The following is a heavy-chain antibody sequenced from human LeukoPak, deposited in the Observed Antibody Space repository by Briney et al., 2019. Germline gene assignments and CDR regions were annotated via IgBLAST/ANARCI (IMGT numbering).Heavy chain of an antibody. V-gene: IGHV3-7*01. D-gene: IGHD3-3*01. Sequence: GGSLRLSCAASGITFSTYWMSWVRQAPGKGLEWVASVKYDGSEKYYVDSVNGRFTISRDNAKNSLYLQMNSLRAEDTAVYYCARAPREWLLGYYFDYWGQGTLVTVSS. CDR1: GITFSTYW. CDR3: ARAPREWLLGYYFDY. CDR2: VKYDGSEK. J-gene: IGHJ4*02.